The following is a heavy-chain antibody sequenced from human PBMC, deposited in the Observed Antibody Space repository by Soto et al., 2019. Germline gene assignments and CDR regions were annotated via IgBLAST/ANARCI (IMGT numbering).Heavy chain of an antibody. CDR3: AREWSAAGHFYGMDV. V-gene: IGHV1-8*01. CDR1: GYTFTSYD. Sequence: ASVKVSCKTSGYTFTSYDINGVRQAPGQGLEWVGWMNTNSDDTRSAQKFRGRLTLTRDKSMRAVYMKLSNLRPDDSAVYYCAREWSAAGHFYGMDVWGQGTTVTVSS. CDR2: MNTNSDDT. J-gene: IGHJ6*02. D-gene: IGHD6-13*01.